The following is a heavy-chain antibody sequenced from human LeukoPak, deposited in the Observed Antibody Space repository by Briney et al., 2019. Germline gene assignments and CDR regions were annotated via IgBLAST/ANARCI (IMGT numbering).Heavy chain of an antibody. CDR3: ARGDYGGNLAFDY. Sequence: ASVKVSCKTSGYTFTNYYMHWVRQAPGQGLEWMGWINPNSGGTNYAQKFQGRVTMPRDTSISTAYMELSRLRSDDTAVYYCARGDYGGNLAFDYWGQGTLVTVSS. D-gene: IGHD4-23*01. CDR2: INPNSGGT. V-gene: IGHV1-2*02. CDR1: GYTFTNYY. J-gene: IGHJ4*02.